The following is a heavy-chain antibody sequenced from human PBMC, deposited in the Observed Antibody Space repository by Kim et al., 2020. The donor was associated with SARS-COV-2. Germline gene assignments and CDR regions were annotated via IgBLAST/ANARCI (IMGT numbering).Heavy chain of an antibody. J-gene: IGHJ4*01. V-gene: IGHV3-30*04. D-gene: IGHD4-17*01. CDR2: ISYDGSNK. CDR3: ARDRNKYGGGGNFDY. Sequence: GGSLRLSCAASGFTFSSYAMHWVRQAPGKGLEWVAVISYDGSNKYYADSVKGRFTISRDNSKNTLYLQMNSLRAEDTAVYYCARDRNKYGGGGNFDYWG. CDR1: GFTFSSYA.